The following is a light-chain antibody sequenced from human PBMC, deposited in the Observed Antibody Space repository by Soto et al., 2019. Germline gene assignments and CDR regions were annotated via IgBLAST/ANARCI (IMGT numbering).Light chain of an antibody. V-gene: IGKV1D-13*01. J-gene: IGKJ3*01. Sequence: AIQLTQSPSSLSASVGDRVTITCRASQGISSALAWYQQKPGKAPKLLIYDASSLESGVPSRFSGSGSGTDVTLTISSLQPEDFATYYCQQFNNYLFTFGPGTKVDIK. CDR1: QGISSA. CDR3: QQFNNYLFT. CDR2: DAS.